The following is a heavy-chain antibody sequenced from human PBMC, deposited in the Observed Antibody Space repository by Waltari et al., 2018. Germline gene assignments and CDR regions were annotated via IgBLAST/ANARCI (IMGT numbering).Heavy chain of an antibody. J-gene: IGHJ5*02. Sequence: EVQLVESGGGLVQPGGALRLSCAGSGFAFSDYWMAWFRHAPGRGLEWVANINKDATAKYYVDSVKGRFTISRDNAKNLLYLQMSSLRAEDTAIYYCARDLTYYYDRSSFYDHWGQGTLVTVPS. CDR1: GFAFSDYW. D-gene: IGHD3-22*01. CDR3: ARDLTYYYDRSSFYDH. V-gene: IGHV3-7*01. CDR2: INKDATAK.